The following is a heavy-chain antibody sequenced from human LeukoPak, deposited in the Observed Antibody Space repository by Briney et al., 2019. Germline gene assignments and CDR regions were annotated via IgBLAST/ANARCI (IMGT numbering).Heavy chain of an antibody. CDR3: ARDRWELLRSVDY. V-gene: IGHV3-21*01. J-gene: IGHJ4*02. CDR1: GFTFSSYS. D-gene: IGHD2-15*01. Sequence: GGSLRLSCAASGFTFSSYSMNWVRQAPGKGLEWLSSIGSTGAYIFYADSVKGRLTISRDNAKNSLYLQMSSLRAEDTAIYYCARDRWELLRSVDYWGQGTLVTVSS. CDR2: IGSTGAYI.